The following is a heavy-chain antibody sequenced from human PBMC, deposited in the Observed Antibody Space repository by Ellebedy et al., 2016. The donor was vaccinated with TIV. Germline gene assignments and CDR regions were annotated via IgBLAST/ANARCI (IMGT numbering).Heavy chain of an antibody. Sequence: ASVKVSCKASGYTFIDYGISWVRQAPGQGLEWMGWISTYNGNTNYAQKVQGRFTMTTDTSTSTAYMELSSLRSDDTAWYYCAKVGAAESVVVVAARDAWFDPWGQGTLVTVSS. CDR1: GYTFIDYG. CDR3: AKVGAAESVVVVAARDAWFDP. J-gene: IGHJ5*02. V-gene: IGHV1-18*01. CDR2: ISTYNGNT. D-gene: IGHD2-15*01.